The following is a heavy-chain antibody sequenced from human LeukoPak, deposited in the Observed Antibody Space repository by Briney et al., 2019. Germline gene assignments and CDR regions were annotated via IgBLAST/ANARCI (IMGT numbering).Heavy chain of an antibody. J-gene: IGHJ4*02. V-gene: IGHV3-48*02. CDR3: ARVLSAVVTCDY. CDR2: ISSGSGTI. Sequence: GGSLRLSCAASGFTFSSYDMIWVRQAPGKGLEWVSYISSGSGTIYYADSVKGRFTISRDNAKNSLYLQMNSLRDEDTAVYYCARVLSAVVTCDYWGQGTLVTVPS. D-gene: IGHD5-18*01. CDR1: GFTFSSYD.